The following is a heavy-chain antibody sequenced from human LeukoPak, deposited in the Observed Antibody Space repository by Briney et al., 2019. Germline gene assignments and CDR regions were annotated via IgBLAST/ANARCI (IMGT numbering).Heavy chain of an antibody. D-gene: IGHD6-19*01. CDR1: GFIFSTYA. Sequence: PGGSLRLSCAASGFIFSTYAMSWVRQAPGKGLEWVSTFSGSGSSTYYADSVKGRFTISRDNSKSTLYLQMNSLRAEDTAVYYCAKDISGWYSSFDYWGQGTLVAVSS. J-gene: IGHJ4*02. CDR3: AKDISGWYSSFDY. V-gene: IGHV3-23*01. CDR2: FSGSGSST.